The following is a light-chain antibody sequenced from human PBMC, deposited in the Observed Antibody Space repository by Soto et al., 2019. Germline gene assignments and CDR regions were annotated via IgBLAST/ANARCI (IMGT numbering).Light chain of an antibody. CDR1: QSVSSS. V-gene: IGKV3-15*01. CDR3: QQYHNWPPKIT. J-gene: IGKJ4*01. CDR2: GAA. Sequence: DIVMTQSPATLSVSPGERATLSCRASQSVSSSLAWYQHKGGQAPRLLIYGAATRATGIPARFSGSGSGTEFTLTIASLQSADFAVYYCQQYHNWPPKITFGGGTKVEIK.